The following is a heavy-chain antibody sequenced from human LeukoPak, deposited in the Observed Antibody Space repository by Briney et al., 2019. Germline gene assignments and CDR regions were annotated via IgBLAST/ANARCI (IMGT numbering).Heavy chain of an antibody. CDR3: ARQSTIFGVVIIPVLDY. CDR1: GYSFTSYW. D-gene: IGHD3-3*01. J-gene: IGHJ4*02. V-gene: IGHV5-51*01. CDR2: MYPGDSDT. Sequence: GESLKISCKGSGYSFTSYWIGWVRQMPGKGLEWMGIMYPGDSDTRYSPSFQGQVTISADKSISTAYLQWSSLKASDTAMYYCARQSTIFGVVIIPVLDYWGQGTLVTVSS.